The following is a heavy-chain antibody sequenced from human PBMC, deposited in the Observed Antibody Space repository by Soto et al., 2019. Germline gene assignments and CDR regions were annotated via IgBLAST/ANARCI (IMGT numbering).Heavy chain of an antibody. CDR3: AKGIAARTQVCMDV. CDR2: ISGSGGST. D-gene: IGHD6-6*01. Sequence: EVQLLESGGGLVQPGGSLRLSCAASGFTFSSYAMSWVRQAPGKGLEWVSAISGSGGSTYYADSVKGRFTISRDNSKNTLYLQMNGLRAEDTAVYYCAKGIAARTQVCMDVWGKGTTVTVSS. J-gene: IGHJ6*03. V-gene: IGHV3-23*01. CDR1: GFTFSSYA.